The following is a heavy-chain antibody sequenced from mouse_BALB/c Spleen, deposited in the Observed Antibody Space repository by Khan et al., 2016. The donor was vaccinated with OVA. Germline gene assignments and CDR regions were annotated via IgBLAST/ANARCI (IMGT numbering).Heavy chain of an antibody. CDR2: IWGGGGT. CDR3: ARADYRYDGYYAMDY. CDR1: GFSLSRYN. V-gene: IGHV2-6-4*01. J-gene: IGHJ4*01. D-gene: IGHD2-14*01. Sequence: VQLKESGPGLVAPSQSLSITCTVSGFSLSRYNIHWVRQPPGKGLEWLGMIWGGGGTDYNSTLKSRLSIRKDNSKSQVLLKMNSLQTDDTAIYYCARADYRYDGYYAMDYWGQGTSVTVSS.